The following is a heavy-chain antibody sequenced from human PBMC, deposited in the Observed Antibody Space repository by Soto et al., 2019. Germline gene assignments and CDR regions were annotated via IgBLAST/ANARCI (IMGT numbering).Heavy chain of an antibody. CDR3: AKDRSSSSWYDDLHAY. J-gene: IGHJ4*02. CDR1: GFTFSNYA. D-gene: IGHD6-13*01. CDR2: ISGSGGSI. Sequence: GGSLRLSCAASGFTFSNYAMSWVRQAPGKGLEWVSGISGSGGSIYHADSVKGRFTISRDNSKNTLYLQMNSLRAEDTAVYYCAKDRSSSSWYDDLHAYSAQRTFVLVSS. V-gene: IGHV3-23*01.